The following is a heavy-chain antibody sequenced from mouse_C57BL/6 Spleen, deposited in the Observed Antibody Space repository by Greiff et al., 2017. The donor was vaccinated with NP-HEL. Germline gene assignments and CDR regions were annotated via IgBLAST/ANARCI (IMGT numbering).Heavy chain of an antibody. J-gene: IGHJ4*01. CDR2: ISSGSSTI. CDR1: GFTFSDYG. D-gene: IGHD1-1*01. Sequence: EVQWVESGGGLVKPGGSLKLSCAASGFTFSDYGMHWVRQAPEKGLEWVAYISSGSSTIYYADTVKGRFTISRDNAKNTLFLQMTSLRSEDTAMYYCARRGITTVVRYAMDYWGQGTSVTVSS. CDR3: ARRGITTVVRYAMDY. V-gene: IGHV5-17*01.